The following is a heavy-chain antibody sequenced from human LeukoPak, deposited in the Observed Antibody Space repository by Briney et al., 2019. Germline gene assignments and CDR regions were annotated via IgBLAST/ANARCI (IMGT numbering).Heavy chain of an antibody. CDR2: ITPNSGGT. CDR1: GYTFIDYY. Sequence: GASVKVSCKASGYTFIDYYMHWVRQAPGQGLEWMGWITPNSGGTKYAQKFQGRVTMTRDTSISTASMELSSLRSDDTAVYYCARDSGWYEVLGWFDYWGQGTLVTVSS. CDR3: ARDSGWYEVLGWFDY. D-gene: IGHD6-19*01. J-gene: IGHJ4*02. V-gene: IGHV1-2*02.